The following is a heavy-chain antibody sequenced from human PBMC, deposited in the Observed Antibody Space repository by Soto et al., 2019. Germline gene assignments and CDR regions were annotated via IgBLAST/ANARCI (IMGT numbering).Heavy chain of an antibody. D-gene: IGHD5-12*01. V-gene: IGHV4-61*01. J-gene: IGHJ6*02. CDR2: IYYSGST. CDR3: SSSGPNLNYYGMDV. CDR1: GGSVSSGSYY. Sequence: PSETLSLTCTVSGGSVSSGSYYWSWIRQPPGKGLEWIGYIYYSGSTNYNPSLKSRVTISVDTSKNQFSLKLSSVTAADTAVYYCSSSGPNLNYYGMDVWGQGTTVTVSS.